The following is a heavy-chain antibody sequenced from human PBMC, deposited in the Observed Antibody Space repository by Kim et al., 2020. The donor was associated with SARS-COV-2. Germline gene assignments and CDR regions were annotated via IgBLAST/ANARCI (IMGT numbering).Heavy chain of an antibody. CDR2: ISSNGGST. J-gene: IGHJ4*02. D-gene: IGHD5-12*01. CDR1: GFTFSSYA. V-gene: IGHV3-64*01. Sequence: GGSLRLSCAASGFTFSSYAMHWVRQAPGKGLEYVSAISSNGGSTYYANSVKGRFTISRDNSKNTLYLQMGSLRAEDMAVYYCARDLRRDGYNGPDYWGQGPRATVPS. CDR3: ARDLRRDGYNGPDY.